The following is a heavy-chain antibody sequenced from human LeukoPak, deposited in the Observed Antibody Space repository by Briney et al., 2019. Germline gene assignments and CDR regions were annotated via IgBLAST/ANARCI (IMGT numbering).Heavy chain of an antibody. D-gene: IGHD3-22*01. CDR1: GFSLSTSGMC. Sequence: SGPALVKPTQTLTLTCTFSGFSLSTSGMCVSWIRQPPGKAPEWLARIDWDDDKYYSTSLKTRLTISKDTSKNQVVLTMTNMDPVDTATYYCARISYFFNSSGYYYYFDYWGQGTLVTVSS. CDR3: ARISYFFNSSGYYYYFDY. V-gene: IGHV2-70*11. J-gene: IGHJ4*02. CDR2: IDWDDDK.